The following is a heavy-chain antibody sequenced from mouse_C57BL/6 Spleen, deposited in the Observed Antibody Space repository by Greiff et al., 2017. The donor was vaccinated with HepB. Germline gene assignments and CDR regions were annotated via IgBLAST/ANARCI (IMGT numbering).Heavy chain of an antibody. CDR1: GYTFTSYW. J-gene: IGHJ4*01. V-gene: IGHV1-64*01. CDR3: ARLHTPYYYAMDY. Sequence: QVHVKQPGAELVKPGASVKLSCKASGYTFTSYWMHWVKQRPGQGLEWIGMIHPNSGSTNYNEKFKSKATLTVDKSSSTAYMQLSSLTSEDSAVYYCARLHTPYYYAMDYWGQGTSVTVSS. CDR2: IHPNSGST. D-gene: IGHD5-1-1*01.